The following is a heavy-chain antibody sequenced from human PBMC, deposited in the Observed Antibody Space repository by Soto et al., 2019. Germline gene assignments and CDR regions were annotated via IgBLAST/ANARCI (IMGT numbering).Heavy chain of an antibody. V-gene: IGHV1-8*01. J-gene: IGHJ4*02. CDR2: MNPNSGNT. CDR1: GYTFTSYD. D-gene: IGHD4-17*01. CDR3: ARQPMTTVTTSGGGYDY. Sequence: QVQLVQSGAEVKKPGASVKVSCKASGYTFTSYDINWVRQATGQGLEWMGWMNPNSGNTGYAQKVQGRVTMTRNISIRTAYMELRSLRSEDTAVYYCARQPMTTVTTSGGGYDYWGQGTLVTVSS.